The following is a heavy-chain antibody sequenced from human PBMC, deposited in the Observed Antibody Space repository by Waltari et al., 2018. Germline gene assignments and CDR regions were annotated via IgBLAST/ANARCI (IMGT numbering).Heavy chain of an antibody. Sequence: QVQLQESGPGLVKPSETLSLTCAVSGYSISSGYYWGWIRQPPGKGLEWIGNIYHSGSTYYNPSLKSRVTISVDTSKNQFSLKLSSVTAADTAVYYCARVADNWNYVSAFDIWGQGTMVTVSS. V-gene: IGHV4-38-2*01. CDR3: ARVADNWNYVSAFDI. CDR2: IYHSGST. CDR1: GYSISSGYY. J-gene: IGHJ3*02. D-gene: IGHD1-7*01.